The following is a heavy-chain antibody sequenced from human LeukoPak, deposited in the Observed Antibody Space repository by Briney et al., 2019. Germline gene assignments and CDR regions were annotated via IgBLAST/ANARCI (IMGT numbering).Heavy chain of an antibody. CDR2: ISGYNGNT. V-gene: IGHV1-18*01. CDR3: ARGGIEVAGVIAPFDY. Sequence: ASVKVSCKASGYSFTSFGITWVRQAPGQGLEWMGWISGYNGNTNYAQKLQGRVTMTTDTSTSTAYMELGSLRSDGPAVYYCARGGIEVAGVIAPFDYWGQGTLVTVSS. CDR1: GYSFTSFG. J-gene: IGHJ4*02. D-gene: IGHD6-19*01.